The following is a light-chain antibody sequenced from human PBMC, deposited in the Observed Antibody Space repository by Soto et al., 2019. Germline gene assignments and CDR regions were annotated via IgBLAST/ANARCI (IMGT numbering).Light chain of an antibody. CDR1: SSDVGGYNY. J-gene: IGLJ2*01. CDR2: DVS. Sequence: QSALTQPASVSGSPGQSITISCTGTSSDVGGYNYVSWYQQYPGKAPKLMIYDVSGRPSGVSNRFSGSKSGNTASLTISGLQAADEADYYCSSYTSSSLGVVFGGGTKLTVL. V-gene: IGLV2-14*03. CDR3: SSYTSSSLGVV.